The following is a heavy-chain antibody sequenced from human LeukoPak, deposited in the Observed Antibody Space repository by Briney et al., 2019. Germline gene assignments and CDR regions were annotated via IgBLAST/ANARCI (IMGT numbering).Heavy chain of an antibody. CDR1: GGSISSSSYY. CDR3: ATSYYDSSGGARDWFDP. V-gene: IGHV4-39*01. CDR2: IYYSGST. J-gene: IGHJ5*02. D-gene: IGHD3-22*01. Sequence: PSETLSLTCTVSGGSISSSSYYWGWIRQPPGKGLEWIGSIYYSGSTYYNPSLKSRVTISVDTSKNQFSLKLSSVIAADTAVYYCATSYYDSSGGARDWFDPWGQGTLVTVSS.